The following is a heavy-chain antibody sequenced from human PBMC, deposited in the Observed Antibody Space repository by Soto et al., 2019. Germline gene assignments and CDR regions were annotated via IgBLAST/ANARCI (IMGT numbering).Heavy chain of an antibody. J-gene: IGHJ4*02. D-gene: IGHD5-12*01. V-gene: IGHV4-39*01. CDR1: GGSISSSSYY. Sequence: SETLSLTCTVSGGSISSSSYYWGWIRQPPGKGLEWIGNIYYSGSTYYNPSLKSRVTISVDTSKNQFSLKLSSVTAADTAVYYCVTSYRGRFDYWGQGTLVTVSS. CDR3: VTSYRGRFDY. CDR2: IYYSGST.